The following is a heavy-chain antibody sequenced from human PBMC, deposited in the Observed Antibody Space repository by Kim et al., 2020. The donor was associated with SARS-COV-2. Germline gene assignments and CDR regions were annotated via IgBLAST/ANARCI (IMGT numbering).Heavy chain of an antibody. CDR2: IYHSGST. D-gene: IGHD4-17*01. V-gene: IGHV4-4*02. CDR3: ARDPWVGDYDSYYYYGMDV. J-gene: IGHJ6*02. Sequence: SETLSLTCAVSGGSISSSNWWSWVRQPPGKGLEWIGEIYHSGSTNYNPSLKSRVTISVDKSKNQFSLKLSSVTAADTAVYYCARDPWVGDYDSYYYYGMDVWGQGTTVTVSS. CDR1: GGSISSSNW.